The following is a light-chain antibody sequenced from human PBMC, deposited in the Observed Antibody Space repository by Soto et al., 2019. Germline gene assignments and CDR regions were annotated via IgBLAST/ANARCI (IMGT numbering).Light chain of an antibody. J-gene: IGKJ3*01. CDR1: QSVTSTY. CDR2: GAS. V-gene: IGKV3-20*01. Sequence: EIVLTQFPGTLSLSPGERATLSCRASQSVTSTYLAWYQQKPGQPPRLLIYGASNRATGIPDRFSGSGSGTDFTLTISRLEPEDFTVYYCQQYHSLPTTFGPGTKVDI. CDR3: QQYHSLPTT.